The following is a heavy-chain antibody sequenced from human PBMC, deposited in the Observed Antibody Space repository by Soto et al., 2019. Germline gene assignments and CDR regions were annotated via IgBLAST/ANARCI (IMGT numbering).Heavy chain of an antibody. D-gene: IGHD6-13*01. Sequence: ASETLSLTCTVSGGSISGSTDYWSWIRQPPGRGLEWIGYIYYNGRSNSNPSLKSRISMSVDTSKNQFSLRLRSVTAADTALYYCARDASSSWFDSWGLGTLVTVSS. CDR1: GGSISGSTDY. V-gene: IGHV4-61*01. J-gene: IGHJ5*01. CDR2: IYYNGRS. CDR3: ARDASSSWFDS.